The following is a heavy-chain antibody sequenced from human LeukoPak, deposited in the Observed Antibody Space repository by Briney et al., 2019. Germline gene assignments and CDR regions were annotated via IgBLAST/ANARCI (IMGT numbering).Heavy chain of an antibody. CDR1: GFTFSSYA. CDR2: ISGSGGST. J-gene: IGHJ4*02. V-gene: IGHV3-23*01. D-gene: IGHD3-10*01. CDR3: AKDGTYYYGSGSYPYFDY. Sequence: PGGSLRLSCAASGFTFSSYAMSWVRQAPGKGLEWVSAISGSGGSTYYADSVKGRFTISRDNSKNTLYLQMNSLRAEDTAVYYCAKDGTYYYGSGSYPYFDYWGQGTLVTVSS.